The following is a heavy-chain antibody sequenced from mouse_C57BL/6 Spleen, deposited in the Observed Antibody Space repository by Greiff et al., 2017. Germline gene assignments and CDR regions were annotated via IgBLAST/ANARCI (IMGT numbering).Heavy chain of an antibody. CDR1: GYAFSSYW. CDR2: IYPGDGDT. Sequence: QVQLQQSGAELVKPGASVKISCKASGYAFSSYWMNWVKQRPGKGLEWIGQIYPGDGDTNYNGKFKGKATLTADQSSSTAYMQLSSLTSEDSAVYFCAREEYDGLWGDWGQGTSVTVSS. CDR3: AREEYDGLWGD. V-gene: IGHV1-80*01. D-gene: IGHD2-14*01. J-gene: IGHJ4*01.